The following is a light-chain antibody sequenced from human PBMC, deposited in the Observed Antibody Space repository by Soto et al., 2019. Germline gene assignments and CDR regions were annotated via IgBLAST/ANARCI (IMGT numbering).Light chain of an antibody. CDR1: QNINDG. V-gene: IGKV1-5*03. Sequence: DIQTTQSPSTLSASVGDRVTITCRASQNINDGLAWYQQKPGKAPNLLIYKASILESGVPSRFSGSRSGTEFTLTISSLQPDDFATYFCQSYDSYSYTFGQGTKLEIK. CDR2: KAS. CDR3: QSYDSYSYT. J-gene: IGKJ2*01.